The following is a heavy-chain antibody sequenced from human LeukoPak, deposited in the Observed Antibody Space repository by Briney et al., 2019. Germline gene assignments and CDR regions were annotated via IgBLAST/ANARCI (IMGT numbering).Heavy chain of an antibody. CDR3: AKAGYCSSNSCYAGLEVY. J-gene: IGHJ4*02. Sequence: SGGSLRLSCAASGFTFSSYAMSWVRQAPGKGLEWVSAISSSGGSTYYADSVKGRFTISRDNSKNPLYLQMNSLRAEDTPVYYCAKAGYCSSNSCYAGLEVYWGQGTLVTVSS. CDR1: GFTFSSYA. V-gene: IGHV3-23*01. D-gene: IGHD2-2*01. CDR2: ISSSGGST.